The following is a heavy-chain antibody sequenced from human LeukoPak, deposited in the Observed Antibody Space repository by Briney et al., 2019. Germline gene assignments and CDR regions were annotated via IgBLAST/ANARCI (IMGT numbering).Heavy chain of an antibody. J-gene: IGHJ4*02. CDR3: ARHECGGSCYPEDY. Sequence: SETLSLTCTVSGGSISSYYWSWIRQSPGKGLEWIGYIYYTGNTNYNPSLESRVIISVDTSKSQFSLKLSSVTAADTAVYYCARHECGGSCYPEDYWGQGTLVTVSS. D-gene: IGHD2-15*01. CDR1: GGSISSYY. V-gene: IGHV4-59*08. CDR2: IYYTGNT.